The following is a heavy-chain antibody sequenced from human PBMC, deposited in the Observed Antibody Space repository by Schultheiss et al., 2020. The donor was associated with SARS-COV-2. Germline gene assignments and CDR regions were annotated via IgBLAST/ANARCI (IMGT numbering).Heavy chain of an antibody. CDR3: ARDPLHYYDSSGYDDY. J-gene: IGHJ4*02. CDR2: ISSSSSYI. V-gene: IGHV3-21*01. D-gene: IGHD3-22*01. CDR1: GFTFSSYS. Sequence: GESLKISCAASGFTFSSYSMNWVRQAPGKGLEWVSSISSSSSYIYYADSVKGRFTISRDNAKNSLYLQMNSLRAEDTAVYYCARDPLHYYDSSGYDDYWGQGTLVTVSS.